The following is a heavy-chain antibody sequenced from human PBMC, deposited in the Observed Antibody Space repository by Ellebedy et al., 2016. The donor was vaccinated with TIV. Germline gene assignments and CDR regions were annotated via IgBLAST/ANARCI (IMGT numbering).Heavy chain of an antibody. D-gene: IGHD2-15*01. CDR2: ISSRSTTI. Sequence: GGSLRLSXAASGFTFSGYYMSWIRQAPGKGLEWLSYISSRSTTITYADSVKGRFTISRDNAKDTVYLQMDSLRVEDTGVYFCARASLCGGSNCNYYHGMDVWGQGTTVTVSS. CDR1: GFTFSGYY. V-gene: IGHV3-11*01. CDR3: ARASLCGGSNCNYYHGMDV. J-gene: IGHJ6*02.